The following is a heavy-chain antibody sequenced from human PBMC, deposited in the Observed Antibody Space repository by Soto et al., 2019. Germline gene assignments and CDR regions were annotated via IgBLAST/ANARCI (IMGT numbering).Heavy chain of an antibody. V-gene: IGHV3-9*02. CDR1: GFTSGDYA. Sequence: GGSLRLSCTASGFTSGDYAMHWVREVPGKGLEWVSGISWNSGSRGYADSVKGRFTISRDNAKNSLYLQMDSLRAEDTALYYCAKDTGRNYFYYMDVWGKGTTVTVSS. CDR2: ISWNSGSR. CDR3: AKDTGRNYFYYMDV. D-gene: IGHD3-10*01. J-gene: IGHJ6*03.